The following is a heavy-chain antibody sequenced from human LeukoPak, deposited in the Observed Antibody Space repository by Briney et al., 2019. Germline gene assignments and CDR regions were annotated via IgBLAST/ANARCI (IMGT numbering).Heavy chain of an antibody. CDR2: ITGSGGTT. Sequence: GGSLRLSCAASGFTFSSFGMSWVRQAPGKGLEWVSTITGSGGTTYYADSVKGRFTISRDDSKNTLYLQMNSLRAEDTAVYYCAKALYGSGSYDLSAYYYSYMDVWGTGTTVTISS. CDR1: GFTFSSFG. J-gene: IGHJ6*03. CDR3: AKALYGSGSYDLSAYYYSYMDV. D-gene: IGHD3-10*01. V-gene: IGHV3-23*01.